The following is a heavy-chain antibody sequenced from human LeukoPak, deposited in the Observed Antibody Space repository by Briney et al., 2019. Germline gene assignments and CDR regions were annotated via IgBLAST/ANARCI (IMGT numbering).Heavy chain of an antibody. J-gene: IGHJ4*02. CDR2: IYPGDSDT. D-gene: IGHD1-26*01. Sequence: KLGASLQISCKASGYSFSNYWIGWVRQMPGKGLEWMGIIYPGDSDTRYSPSFQGQVTISADKSISTAYLQWSSLKASDTAMYYCARQDSGTYSRFDYWGQGTLVTVSS. CDR3: ARQDSGTYSRFDY. CDR1: GYSFSNYW. V-gene: IGHV5-51*01.